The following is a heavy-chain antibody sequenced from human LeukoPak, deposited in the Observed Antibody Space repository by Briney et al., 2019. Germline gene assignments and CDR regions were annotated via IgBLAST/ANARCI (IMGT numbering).Heavy chain of an antibody. J-gene: IGHJ5*02. CDR1: GYTFRNYA. CDR3: ARDCSGGTCSSFWFDP. V-gene: IGHV1-18*01. CDR2: ITAYNGNT. D-gene: IGHD2-15*01. Sequence: ASVKVSCKASGYTFRNYAITWVRQAPGQGLEWMGWITAYNGNTNYAQKFQGRATMTTDTSTTTAYMELRNLKSDDTAVYYCARDCSGGTCSSFWFDPWGQGTLVTVSS.